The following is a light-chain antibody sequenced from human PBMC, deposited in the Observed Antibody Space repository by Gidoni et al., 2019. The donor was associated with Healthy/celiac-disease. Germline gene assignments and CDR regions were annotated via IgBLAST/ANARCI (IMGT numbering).Light chain of an antibody. V-gene: IGKV3-20*01. J-gene: IGKJ1*01. Sequence: EIVLTQSPGTLSLSPGERATLSCRASQSVSSSYLAWYQQKPGQAPRLLIYGASSRATGIPDRFSGWGSGTDFTLTISRLEPEDFAVYYCQQYGSSPPWTFGQGTKVEIK. CDR1: QSVSSSY. CDR2: GAS. CDR3: QQYGSSPPWT.